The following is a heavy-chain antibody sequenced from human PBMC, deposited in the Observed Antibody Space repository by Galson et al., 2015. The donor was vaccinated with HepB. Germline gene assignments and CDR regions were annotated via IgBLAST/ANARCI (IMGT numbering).Heavy chain of an antibody. Sequence: SLRLSCAASGFTFSSYAMSWVRQAPGKGLEWVSAISGSGGSTYYADSVKGRFTISRDNSKNTLYLQMNSLRAEDTAVYYCAKFRGGGGSYYPDYFDYWGQGTLVTVSS. CDR2: ISGSGGST. V-gene: IGHV3-23*01. CDR3: AKFRGGGGSYYPDYFDY. D-gene: IGHD1-26*01. J-gene: IGHJ4*02. CDR1: GFTFSSYA.